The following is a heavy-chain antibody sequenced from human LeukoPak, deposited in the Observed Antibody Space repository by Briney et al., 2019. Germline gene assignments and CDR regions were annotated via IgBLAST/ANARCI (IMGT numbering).Heavy chain of an antibody. CDR1: GFTFSSYG. CDR2: IRYDGINK. J-gene: IGHJ4*02. D-gene: IGHD3-10*01. V-gene: IGHV3-30*02. CDR3: AKDSGHYDSGSYLDY. Sequence: GGSLRLSCAASGFTFSSYGMHWVRQAPGKGLEWVAFIRYDGINKYYADSVKGRFTISRDNSKNTLYLQMNSLRAEDTAVYYCAKDSGHYDSGSYLDYWGQGTLVTVSS.